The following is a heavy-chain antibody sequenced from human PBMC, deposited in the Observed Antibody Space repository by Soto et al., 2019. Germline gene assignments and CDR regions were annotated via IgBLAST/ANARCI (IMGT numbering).Heavy chain of an antibody. CDR1: GFSLSTSGVG. D-gene: IGHD4-4*01. CDR2: IYWNDDK. CDR3: AHRGPVTTVTTYYYYYGMDV. Sequence: QITLKESGPTLVKPTQTLTLTCTFSGFSLSTSGVGVGWIRQPPGKALEWLALIYWNDDKRYSPSLKSRLTITEDTSKNQVVLTMTNMDPVDTATYYCAHRGPVTTVTTYYYYYGMDVWGQGTTVTVSS. V-gene: IGHV2-5*01. J-gene: IGHJ6*02.